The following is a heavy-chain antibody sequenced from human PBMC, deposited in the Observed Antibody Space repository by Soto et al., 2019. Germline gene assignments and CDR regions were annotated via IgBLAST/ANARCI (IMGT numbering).Heavy chain of an antibody. CDR2: ISGSGGST. J-gene: IGHJ5*02. D-gene: IGHD2-2*01. CDR1: GVTFSSYA. V-gene: IGHV3-23*01. Sequence: PGGSLRLSCAASGVTFSSYAMSWVRKAPGKGLEWVSAISGSGGSTYYADSVKGRFTISRDNSKNTLYLQMNSLRAEDTAVYYCAKDTPAAIYPSWFDPWGQGTLVTVSS. CDR3: AKDTPAAIYPSWFDP.